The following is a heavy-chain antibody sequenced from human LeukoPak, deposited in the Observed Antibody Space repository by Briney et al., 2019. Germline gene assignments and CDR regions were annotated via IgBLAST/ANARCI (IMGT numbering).Heavy chain of an antibody. CDR1: GFTFSSYA. CDR3: AKGQIVVVPYYFDF. J-gene: IGHJ4*02. Sequence: PGGSLRLSCAASGFTFSSYAMSWVRQAPGKGLEWVSATSGSGGNTYYADSVKGRFTISRDNSKNTLYLQMNSLRAEDTAVYYCAKGQIVVVPYYFDFWGQGILVTVSS. CDR2: TSGSGGNT. V-gene: IGHV3-23*01. D-gene: IGHD3-22*01.